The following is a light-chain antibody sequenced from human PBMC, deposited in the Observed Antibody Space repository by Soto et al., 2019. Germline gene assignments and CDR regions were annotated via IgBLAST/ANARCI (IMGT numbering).Light chain of an antibody. CDR2: GAS. CDR1: QSVTSN. V-gene: IGKV3-15*01. Sequence: EVVMAQSPVTLSVSPGVGATLSCRASQSVTSNLAWYQQKPGQAPRLLIYGASTRATGIPARFSGSGSGSEFTLTISSLQSEDFAVYYCQQYNNWPLTFGGGTKVEIK. CDR3: QQYNNWPLT. J-gene: IGKJ4*01.